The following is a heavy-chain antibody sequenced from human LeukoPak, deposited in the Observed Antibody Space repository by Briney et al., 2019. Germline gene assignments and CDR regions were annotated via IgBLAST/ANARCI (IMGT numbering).Heavy chain of an antibody. J-gene: IGHJ4*02. CDR3: SRHEASVHDY. D-gene: IGHD3-10*01. Sequence: GGSLKLSCVASGFTFSDSHIHWVRQASGKGLEWVGHVRNKVDDNRTAYGASVKGRFTISRDDSKNTAYLQMNSLGTEDTAVYYCSRHEASVHDYWGQGTLVAVSS. CDR1: GFTFSDSH. V-gene: IGHV3-73*01. CDR2: VRNKVDDNRT.